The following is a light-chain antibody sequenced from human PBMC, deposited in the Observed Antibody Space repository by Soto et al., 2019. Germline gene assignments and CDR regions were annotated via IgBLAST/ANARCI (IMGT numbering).Light chain of an antibody. J-gene: IGKJ4*01. CDR2: DAS. V-gene: IGKV1-9*01. CDR3: QQSYTTPLT. Sequence: IQLTQSPSSLSASVGERVTVTCRASEDVTNYLAWYQQKVGKAPKLLIYDASTLHSGVPSRFSGSGSGTDFTLTISGLQPEDLATYYCQQSYTTPLTFXGGTKVDIK. CDR1: EDVTNY.